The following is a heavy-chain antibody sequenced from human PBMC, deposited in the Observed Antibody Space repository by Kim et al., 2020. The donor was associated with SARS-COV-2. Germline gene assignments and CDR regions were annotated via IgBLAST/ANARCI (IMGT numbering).Heavy chain of an antibody. D-gene: IGHD3-3*01. Sequence: KSRVTISVDTSKNQSSLKLSSVTAADTAVYYCARVRGTTIFGVVTVDAFDIWGQGTMVTVSS. J-gene: IGHJ3*02. CDR3: ARVRGTTIFGVVTVDAFDI. V-gene: IGHV4-31*02.